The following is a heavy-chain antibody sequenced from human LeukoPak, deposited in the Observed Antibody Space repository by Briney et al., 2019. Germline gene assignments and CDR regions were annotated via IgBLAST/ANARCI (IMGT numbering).Heavy chain of an antibody. V-gene: IGHV1-2*02. CDR2: ITPKSGDT. CDR3: ARVRFAEERAWAY. J-gene: IGHJ4*02. CDR1: GYTFSDYY. Sequence: ASVKVSCKASGYTFSDYYIHWVRQAPGQGLEYVGWITPKSGDTYSPQRFQGRVTMTRDASISTAYMKLSSLRSDDTAVYFCARVRFAEERAWAYWGQGTLVTVSS. D-gene: IGHD1-1*01.